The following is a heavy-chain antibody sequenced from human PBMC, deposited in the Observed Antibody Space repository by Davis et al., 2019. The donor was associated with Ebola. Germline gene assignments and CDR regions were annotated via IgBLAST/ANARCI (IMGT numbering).Heavy chain of an antibody. D-gene: IGHD3-9*01. CDR3: ARDGLKYYDILTGYYLSPYYFDY. V-gene: IGHV3-48*02. CDR1: GFTFSSYS. Sequence: GESLKISCAASGFTFSSYSMNWVRQAPGKGLEWVSYISSSSSTIYYADSVKGRFTISRDNAKNSLYLQMNSLRDEDTAVYYCARDGLKYYDILTGYYLSPYYFDYWGQGTLVTVSS. J-gene: IGHJ4*02. CDR2: ISSSSSTI.